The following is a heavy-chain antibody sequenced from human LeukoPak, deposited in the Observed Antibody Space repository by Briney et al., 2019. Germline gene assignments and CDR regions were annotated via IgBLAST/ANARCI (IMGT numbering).Heavy chain of an antibody. CDR2: IYYSGST. D-gene: IGHD4-11*01. Sequence: PSETLSLTCTVSGDSISSYYWSWIRQPPGKGLEWIGYIYYSGSTNYNPSLKSRVTISVDTSKNQFSLKLSSVTAADTAVYYCARGTVSEFDYWGQGTLVTVSS. V-gene: IGHV4-59*01. CDR3: ARGTVSEFDY. J-gene: IGHJ4*02. CDR1: GDSISSYY.